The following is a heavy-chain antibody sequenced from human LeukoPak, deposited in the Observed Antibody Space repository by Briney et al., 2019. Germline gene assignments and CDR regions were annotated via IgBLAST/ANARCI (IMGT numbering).Heavy chain of an antibody. CDR1: GGSISSSSYS. CDR3: ARLRFDFWSGYTHPYFDY. D-gene: IGHD3-3*01. J-gene: IGHJ4*02. Sequence: TSETLSLTCTVSGGSISSSSYSWGWIGQPPGKGLEWIGSIYYSGTTYYNPSLKSRVTISVDTSKIQFSLKLSSVAATDTAVYFCARLRFDFWSGYTHPYFDYWGQGTLVTVSS. V-gene: IGHV4-39*01. CDR2: IYYSGTT.